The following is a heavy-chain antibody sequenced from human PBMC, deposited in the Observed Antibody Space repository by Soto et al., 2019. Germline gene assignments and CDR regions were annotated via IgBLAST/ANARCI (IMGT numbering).Heavy chain of an antibody. J-gene: IGHJ5*02. Sequence: PSETLCLTCAVSGGSISSGGYSWSWIRQPPGKALQWIGFIYQSGVTSYNPSLASRVSISLDRSNNQCSLKLKSVTAADTAVYFCAGMPYTSGLRFDPWGPGTLVTSPQ. V-gene: IGHV4-30-2*01. CDR3: AGMPYTSGLRFDP. CDR1: GGSISSGGYS. D-gene: IGHD6-19*01. CDR2: IYQSGVT.